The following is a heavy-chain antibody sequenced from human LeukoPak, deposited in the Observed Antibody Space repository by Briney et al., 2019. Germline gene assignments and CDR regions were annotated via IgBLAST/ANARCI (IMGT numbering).Heavy chain of an antibody. CDR1: GFTFSTYT. J-gene: IGHJ4*02. CDR2: ITSSSTYT. CDR3: AKESESETYFDY. V-gene: IGHV3-21*01. D-gene: IGHD3-10*01. Sequence: PGGSLRLSCAASGFTFSTYTMNWVRQAPGKGLEWVSSITSSSTYTHYADSLKGRFTISRDNAKNSLYLQMNSLRAEDTAVYYCAKESESETYFDYWGQGALVIVSS.